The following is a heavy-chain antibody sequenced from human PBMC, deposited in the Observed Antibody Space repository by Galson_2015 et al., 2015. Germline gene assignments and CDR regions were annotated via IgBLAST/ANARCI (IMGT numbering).Heavy chain of an antibody. CDR2: IYSGGST. Sequence: SLRLTCAASGFTVSSNYMSWVRQAPGKGLEWVSVIYSGGSTYYADSVKGRLTISRDNSKNTLYLQMNSLRAEDTAVYYCARDRVGSSWWGQGTLVTVSS. CDR3: ARDRVGSSW. J-gene: IGHJ4*02. D-gene: IGHD6-13*01. CDR1: GFTVSSNY. V-gene: IGHV3-53*01.